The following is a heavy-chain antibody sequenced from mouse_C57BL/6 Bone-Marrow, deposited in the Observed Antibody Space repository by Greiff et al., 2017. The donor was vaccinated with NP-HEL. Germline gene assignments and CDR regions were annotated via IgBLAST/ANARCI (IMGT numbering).Heavy chain of an antibody. CDR1: GYTFTSYG. CDR2: IYPRSGNT. Sequence: VQGVESGAELARPGASVKLSCKASGYTFTSYGISWVKQRTGPGLEWIGEIYPRSGNTYYNEKFKGKATLTADKASSTAYMELRSLTSEDSAVYFCARRDLLSMDYWGQGTSVTVSS. V-gene: IGHV1-81*01. CDR3: ARRDLLSMDY. D-gene: IGHD2-1*01. J-gene: IGHJ4*01.